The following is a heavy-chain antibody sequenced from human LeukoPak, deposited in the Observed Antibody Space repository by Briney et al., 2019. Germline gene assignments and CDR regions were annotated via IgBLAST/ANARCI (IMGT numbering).Heavy chain of an antibody. J-gene: IGHJ4*02. CDR3: ASAGRLEGGIVVVVTTTR. CDR2: IIPIFGTA. V-gene: IGHV1-69*13. D-gene: IGHD2-15*01. Sequence: SVKVSCKASGGTFSSYAISWVRQAPGQGLEWMGGIIPIFGTANYAQKFQGRVTITADESTSTAYMELSSLRSEDTAVYYCASAGRLEGGIVVVVTTTRWGQGTLVTVSS. CDR1: GGTFSSYA.